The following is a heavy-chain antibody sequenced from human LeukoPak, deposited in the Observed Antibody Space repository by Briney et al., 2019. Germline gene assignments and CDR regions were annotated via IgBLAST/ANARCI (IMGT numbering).Heavy chain of an antibody. CDR3: ARSGGELLPKL. Sequence: GGSLRLSCAASGFTFSSYAMSWVRQAPGKGLEWVANIKEDGSETYYVDSVKGRFTISRDNAKNSLDLQMNSLRAEDTAVYYCARSGGELLPKLWGRGTLVTVSS. J-gene: IGHJ2*01. V-gene: IGHV3-7*01. CDR2: IKEDGSET. CDR1: GFTFSSYA. D-gene: IGHD1-26*01.